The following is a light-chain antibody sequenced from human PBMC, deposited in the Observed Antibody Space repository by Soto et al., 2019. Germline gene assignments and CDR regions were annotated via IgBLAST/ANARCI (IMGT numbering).Light chain of an antibody. CDR2: EVS. CDR3: SSYTSSSTWV. V-gene: IGLV2-14*01. Sequence: QSVLTQPASVSGSPGQSITISCTGTSIDVGGSNYVSWYQQHPGNAPKLMIYEVSNRPSGVSNRVSGSKSGNTASLTISWLKAEDEDDYYCSSYTSSSTWVFGGGTKLTVL. J-gene: IGLJ3*02. CDR1: SIDVGGSNY.